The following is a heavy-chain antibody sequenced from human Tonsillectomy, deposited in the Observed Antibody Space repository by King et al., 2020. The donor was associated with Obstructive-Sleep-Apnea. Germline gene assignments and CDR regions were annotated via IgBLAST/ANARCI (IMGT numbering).Heavy chain of an antibody. V-gene: IGHV3-11*01. CDR3: ARDSRIAAAGKRLGWFDP. J-gene: IGHJ5*02. Sequence: VQLVESGGGLVKPGGSLRLSCAASGFTFSDYYMSWIRQAPGKGLEWVSYISSSGSTIYYADSVKGRFTISRDNAKNSLYLQMNSLRAEDTAVYYCARDSRIAAAGKRLGWFDPWGQGTLVTVSS. D-gene: IGHD6-13*01. CDR1: GFTFSDYY. CDR2: ISSSGSTI.